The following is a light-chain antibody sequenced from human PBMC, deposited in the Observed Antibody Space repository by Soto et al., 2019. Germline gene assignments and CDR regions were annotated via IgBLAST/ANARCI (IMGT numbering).Light chain of an antibody. CDR3: QSYDSSLSGYV. J-gene: IGLJ1*01. CDR2: GNS. CDR1: SSNIGAGYD. V-gene: IGLV1-40*01. Sequence: QCVLTKPPSVYGAPGERVTISCTGSSSNIGAGYDVHWYQQLPGTAPKLLIYGNSNRPSGVPDRFSGSKSGTSASLAITGLQAEDEADYYCQSYDSSLSGYVFGTGTKVTVL.